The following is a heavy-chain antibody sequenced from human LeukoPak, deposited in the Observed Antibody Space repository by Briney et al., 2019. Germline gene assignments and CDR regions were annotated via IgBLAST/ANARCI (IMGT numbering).Heavy chain of an antibody. J-gene: IGHJ4*02. CDR3: ARGLSVDYYDSSD. Sequence: SETLSLTCAVYGGSFSGYYWSWIRQPPGKGLEWIGEINHSGSTNYNPSLKSRVTISVDTSKNQFSLKLSSVTAADTAVYYCARGLSVDYYDSSDWGQGTLVTVSS. CDR1: GGSFSGYY. CDR2: INHSGST. V-gene: IGHV4-34*01. D-gene: IGHD3-22*01.